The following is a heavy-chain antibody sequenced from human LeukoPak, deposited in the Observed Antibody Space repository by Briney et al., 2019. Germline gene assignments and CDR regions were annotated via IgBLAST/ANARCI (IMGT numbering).Heavy chain of an antibody. J-gene: IGHJ6*04. V-gene: IGHV1-46*01. Sequence: ASVKVSCKASGYTFTSYYMHWVRQAPGQGLEWMGIINPSGGSTSYAQKFQGRVTMTRYTSTSTVYMELSSLRSEDTAVYYCASGSSGWSQGTPYYYYGMDVWGKGTTVTVSS. CDR2: INPSGGST. CDR3: ASGSSGWSQGTPYYYYGMDV. CDR1: GYTFTSYY. D-gene: IGHD6-19*01.